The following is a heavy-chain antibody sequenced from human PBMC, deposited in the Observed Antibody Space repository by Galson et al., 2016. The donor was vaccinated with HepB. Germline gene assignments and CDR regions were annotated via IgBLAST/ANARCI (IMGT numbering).Heavy chain of an antibody. CDR3: ARDRGYGDYVGVIDI. CDR2: IYHSGST. Sequence: TLSLTCTVSGDSISNDGNYWSWTRQHPGKGLEFIGYIYHSGSTYYNPSLRSRVTISVDTSENQFSLKLSSVTAADTAVYYCARDRGYGDYVGVIDIWGQGTLVTVSS. V-gene: IGHV4-31*03. J-gene: IGHJ3*02. CDR1: GDSISNDGNY. D-gene: IGHD4-17*01.